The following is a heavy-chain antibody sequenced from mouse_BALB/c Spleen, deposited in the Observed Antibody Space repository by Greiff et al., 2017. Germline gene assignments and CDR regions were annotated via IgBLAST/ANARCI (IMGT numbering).Heavy chain of an antibody. D-gene: IGHD1-1*01. V-gene: IGHV5-6*02. CDR3: ARHYYGSSYFDY. CDR2: ISSGGSYT. Sequence: EVKLEESGGDLVKPGGSLKLSCAASGFTFSSYGMSWVRQTPDKRLEWVATISSGGSYTYYPDSVKGRFTISRDNAKNTLYLQMSSLKSEDTAIYYCARHYYGSSYFDYWGQGTTLTVSS. CDR1: GFTFSSYG. J-gene: IGHJ2*01.